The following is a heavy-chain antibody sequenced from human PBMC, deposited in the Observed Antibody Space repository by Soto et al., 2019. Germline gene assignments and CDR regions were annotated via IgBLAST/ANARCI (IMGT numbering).Heavy chain of an antibody. CDR3: ARDGDSSSWYNIGRDGMDV. V-gene: IGHV3-21*01. CDR1: GFTFSSYS. D-gene: IGHD6-13*01. J-gene: IGHJ6*02. CDR2: ISSSSSYI. Sequence: GGSLRLSCAASGFTFSSYSMNWVRQAPGKGLEWVSSISSSSSYIYYADSVKGRFTISRDNAKNSLYLQMNSLRAEDTAVYYCARDGDSSSWYNIGRDGMDVWGQGTTVTVSS.